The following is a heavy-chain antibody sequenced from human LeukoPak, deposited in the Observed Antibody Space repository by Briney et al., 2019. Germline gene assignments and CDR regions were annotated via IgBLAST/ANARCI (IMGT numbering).Heavy chain of an antibody. CDR1: GYTLTELS. D-gene: IGHD6-13*01. CDR3: ATVSLYSSSWSIFDY. Sequence: ASLKLSCKVSGYTLTELSMHWVRQAPGKGLEWMGGFDPEDGETIYAQKFQGRVTMTEETSTDTAYMELSSLRSEDTAVYYCATVSLYSSSWSIFDYWGQGTLVTVSS. CDR2: FDPEDGET. J-gene: IGHJ4*02. V-gene: IGHV1-24*01.